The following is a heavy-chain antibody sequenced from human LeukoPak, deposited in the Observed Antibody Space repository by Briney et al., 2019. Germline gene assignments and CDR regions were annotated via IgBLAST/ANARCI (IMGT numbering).Heavy chain of an antibody. CDR3: ARVDTAMVIHY. Sequence: WGSLRLSCAASGFTFSNYWMSWVRQGPGKGLEWVANINQDGSEKYYVDSVKGRFTISRDNAKNSVNLQMNSLRAEDTALYYCARVDTAMVIHYWGQGTLVTVSS. V-gene: IGHV3-7*04. D-gene: IGHD5-18*01. CDR2: INQDGSEK. J-gene: IGHJ4*02. CDR1: GFTFSNYW.